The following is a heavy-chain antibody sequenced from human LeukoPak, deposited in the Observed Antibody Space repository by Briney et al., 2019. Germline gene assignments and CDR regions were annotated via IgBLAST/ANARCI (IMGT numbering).Heavy chain of an antibody. J-gene: IGHJ5*02. CDR3: ARRDCDSIKCRGSNWFDP. D-gene: IGHD3-22*01. CDR2: ISGSSAST. V-gene: IGHV3-23*01. CDR1: GFTLSSYA. Sequence: GGSLRLSCVASGFTLSSYAMSWVRLAPGKGLEWVSVISGSSASTYYADSVKGRFTISRDNAKNSLYLQMNSLRAEDTAVYYCARRDCDSIKCRGSNWFDPWGQGTLVSVSS.